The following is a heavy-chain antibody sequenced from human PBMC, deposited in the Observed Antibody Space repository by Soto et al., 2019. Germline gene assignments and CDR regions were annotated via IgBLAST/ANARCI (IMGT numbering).Heavy chain of an antibody. CDR1: GFIFNNYA. CDR3: GKDPNGDYVGGFEF. D-gene: IGHD4-17*01. CDR2: ISASGSRT. J-gene: IGHJ3*01. Sequence: QPGGSLRLSCAASGFIFNNYAMSWVRRAPGKGLEWVSGISASGSRTFYADSVRGRFTVSRDFSKNTLSLQMDSLRAEDTAVYFCGKDPNGDYVGGFEFWGPGTMVTVSS. V-gene: IGHV3-23*01.